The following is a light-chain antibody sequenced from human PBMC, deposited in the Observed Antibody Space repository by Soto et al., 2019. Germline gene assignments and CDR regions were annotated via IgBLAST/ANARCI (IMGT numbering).Light chain of an antibody. CDR2: STS. CDR3: LLYYGGAHVV. CDR1: TGAVTSGYY. Sequence: QAVVTQEPSLTVSPGGTVTLTCTSSTGAVTSGYYPNWFQQKPGQAPRALIYSTSNKDSWTPARFSGSLLGGKAALTLSGVQPEDEAEYYCLLYYGGAHVVFGGGTKLTVL. J-gene: IGLJ2*01. V-gene: IGLV7-43*01.